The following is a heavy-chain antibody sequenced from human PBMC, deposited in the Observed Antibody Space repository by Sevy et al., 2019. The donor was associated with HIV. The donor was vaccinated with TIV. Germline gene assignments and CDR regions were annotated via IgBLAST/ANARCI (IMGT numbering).Heavy chain of an antibody. Sequence: GGSLSLSCPAPGSTFSNAGMSWAAKAPGKGLEWVGGIKRKVEGGTTDYATPVKGRFTILRDDSKNTLYQQMNSLKTEDTAVYYCTTRGRVADPGGIYYNGMDVWGQGTTVTVSS. CDR3: TTRGRVADPGGIYYNGMDV. V-gene: IGHV3-15*01. J-gene: IGHJ6*02. CDR1: GSTFSNAG. D-gene: IGHD6-19*01. CDR2: IKRKVEGGTT.